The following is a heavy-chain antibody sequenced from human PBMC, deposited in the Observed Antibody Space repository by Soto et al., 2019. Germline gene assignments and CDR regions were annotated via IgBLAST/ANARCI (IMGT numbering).Heavy chain of an antibody. J-gene: IGHJ4*02. CDR3: ARQGTYGSGPID. D-gene: IGHD3-10*01. CDR2: IYYSGST. Sequence: QLQLQESGPGLVKPSETLSLTCTVSGGSISSSSYYWGWIRQPPGKGLEWIGSIYYSGSTYYNPSLKSRVTISVDTSKNQFSLKLSSVTAADTAVYYCARQGTYGSGPIDWGQGTLVTVSS. V-gene: IGHV4-39*01. CDR1: GGSISSSSYY.